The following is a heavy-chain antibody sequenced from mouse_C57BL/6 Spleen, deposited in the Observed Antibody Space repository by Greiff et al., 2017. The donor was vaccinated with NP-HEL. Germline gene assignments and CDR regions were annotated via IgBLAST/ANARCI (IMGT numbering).Heavy chain of an antibody. J-gene: IGHJ1*03. CDR3: ARKGLYYYGSSYWYFDV. D-gene: IGHD1-1*01. V-gene: IGHV8-12*01. Sequence: QVTLKESGPGILQSSQTLSLTCSFSGFSLSTSGMGVSWIRQPSGKGLEWLAHIYWDDDKRYNPSLKSRLTISKDTSRNQVFLKITSVDTADTATYYCARKGLYYYGSSYWYFDVWGTGTTVTVSS. CDR2: IYWDDDK. CDR1: GFSLSTSGMG.